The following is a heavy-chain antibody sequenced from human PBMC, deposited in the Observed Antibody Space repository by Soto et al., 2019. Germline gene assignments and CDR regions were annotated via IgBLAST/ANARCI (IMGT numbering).Heavy chain of an antibody. V-gene: IGHV4-4*02. CDR1: GGSISSSNW. CDR3: ARTYYDFWSGFMDV. CDR2: IYHSGST. J-gene: IGHJ6*02. Sequence: PSETLSLTCAVSGGSISSSNWWSWVRQPPGKGLEWIGEIYHSGSTNYNPSLKSRVTISVDKSKNQLSPKLSSVTAADTAVSYCARTYYDFWSGFMDVWGQGTTVTVTS. D-gene: IGHD3-3*01.